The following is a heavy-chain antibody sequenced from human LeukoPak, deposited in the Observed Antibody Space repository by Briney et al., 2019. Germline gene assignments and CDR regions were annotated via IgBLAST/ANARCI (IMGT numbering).Heavy chain of an antibody. Sequence: GGSLRLSCAASGFTVSGSYMTWVRQPPGKGLEWVSIIYSDDNTYYAVSVKGRFTISRDNSKNTLYLQMNSLRAEDTAVYYCARDSSGWYRLDYWGQGTLVTVSS. CDR3: ARDSSGWYRLDY. D-gene: IGHD6-19*01. CDR2: IYSDDNT. V-gene: IGHV3-66*01. CDR1: GFTVSGSY. J-gene: IGHJ4*02.